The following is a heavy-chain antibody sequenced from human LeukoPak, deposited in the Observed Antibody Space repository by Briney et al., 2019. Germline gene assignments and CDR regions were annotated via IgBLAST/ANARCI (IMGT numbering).Heavy chain of an antibody. CDR1: GYTFTSYY. V-gene: IGHV1-2*02. CDR2: INPNSGGT. Sequence: ASVKVSCKASGYTFTSYYMHWVRQAPGQGLEWMGWINPNSGGTNYAQKFQGRVTMTRDTSISTAYMELSRLRSDDTAVYYCARVIAAAGGGLFDYWGQGTLVTVSS. J-gene: IGHJ4*02. D-gene: IGHD6-13*01. CDR3: ARVIAAAGGGLFDY.